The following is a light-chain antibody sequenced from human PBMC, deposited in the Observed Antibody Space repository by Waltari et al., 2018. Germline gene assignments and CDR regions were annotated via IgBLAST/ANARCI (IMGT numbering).Light chain of an antibody. J-gene: IGLJ1*01. V-gene: IGLV3-1*01. CDR2: PDS. CDR3: QAWDSSISYV. Sequence: SYELTQPPSVSVSPGPTASIPCSGDNLGDKYACWYQQKPGQSPVLVIYPDSKRPSGIPERFSGSNSGNTATLTISGTQAMDEADYYCQAWDSSISYVFGTGTKVTVL. CDR1: NLGDKY.